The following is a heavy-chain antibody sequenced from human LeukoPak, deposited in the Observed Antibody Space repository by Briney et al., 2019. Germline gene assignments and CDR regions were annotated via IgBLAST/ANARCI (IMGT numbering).Heavy chain of an antibody. CDR2: IKQGGSEK. CDR1: GFTFSNHW. J-gene: IGHJ3*01. CDR3: ARDQGYCTSASCRGDAFDV. V-gene: IGHV3-7*01. D-gene: IGHD2-2*01. Sequence: GGSLRLSCAASGFTFSNHWVSWVRQATGKGLEWVAKIKQGGSEKYYVDSVKGRFTISRDDAKNSLSLQMNSLRAEDTAVYYCARDQGYCTSASCRGDAFDVWGQGSMISVSS.